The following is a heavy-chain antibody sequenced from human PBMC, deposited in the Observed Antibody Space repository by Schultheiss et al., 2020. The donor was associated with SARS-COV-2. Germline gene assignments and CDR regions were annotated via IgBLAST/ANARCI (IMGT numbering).Heavy chain of an antibody. CDR1: GFTFSDYY. Sequence: GGSLRLSCAASGFTFSDYYMSWVRQAPGKGLEWVSVIYSGGSTYYADSVKGRFTISRDNSKNTLYLQMNSLRAEDTAVYYCARDADYYDSSGGFDYWGQGTLVTVSS. J-gene: IGHJ4*02. CDR2: IYSGGST. D-gene: IGHD3-22*01. V-gene: IGHV3-66*01. CDR3: ARDADYYDSSGGFDY.